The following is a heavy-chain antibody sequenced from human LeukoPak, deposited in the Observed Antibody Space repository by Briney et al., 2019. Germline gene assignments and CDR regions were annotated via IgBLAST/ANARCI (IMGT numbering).Heavy chain of an antibody. V-gene: IGHV4-34*01. CDR1: GGSFSGYY. Sequence: KPSETLSLTCAVYGGSFSGYYWSWIRQPPGKGLEWIGEINHSGSTNYNPSLKSRVTISVDTSKNQFSLKLSSVTAEDTAVYYCAKDLLGQWLAYFDYWGQGTLVTVSS. CDR2: INHSGST. CDR3: AKDLLGQWLAYFDY. D-gene: IGHD6-19*01. J-gene: IGHJ4*02.